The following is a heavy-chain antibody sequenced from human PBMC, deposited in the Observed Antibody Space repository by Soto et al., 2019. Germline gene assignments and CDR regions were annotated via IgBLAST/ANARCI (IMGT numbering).Heavy chain of an antibody. CDR3: ARALGEELELHYYCSGMAV. V-gene: IGHV4-59*01. J-gene: IGHJ6*02. CDR2: IYYSGST. CDR1: EGWSCSCE. Sequence: LSDRWSVAEGWSCSCEGSWIMKNGGKGLEWIGYIYYSGSTNYNPSLKSRVAISVDTSKNQFSLKLSSVTAADTAVYYCARALGEELELHYYCSGMAVRGHGTTVPV. D-gene: IGHD3-16*01.